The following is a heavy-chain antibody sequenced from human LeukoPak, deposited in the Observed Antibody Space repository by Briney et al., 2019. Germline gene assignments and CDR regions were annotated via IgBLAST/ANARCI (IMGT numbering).Heavy chain of an antibody. J-gene: IGHJ4*02. CDR2: IYSGGST. D-gene: IGHD6-19*01. CDR1: GFTVSSNY. Sequence: PGGSLRLFCAASGFTVSSNYMSWVRQAPGKGLEWVSVIYSGGSTYYADSVKGRFTISRDNSKNTLYLQMNSLRAEDTAVHYCARVVVAGFLDYWGQGTLVTVSS. CDR3: ARVVVAGFLDY. V-gene: IGHV3-66*01.